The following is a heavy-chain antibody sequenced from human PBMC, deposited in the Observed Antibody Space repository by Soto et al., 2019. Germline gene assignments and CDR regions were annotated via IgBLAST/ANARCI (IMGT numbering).Heavy chain of an antibody. CDR2: ISGSGSDR. J-gene: IGHJ6*03. V-gene: IGHV3-23*01. CDR1: GFTFSTYA. D-gene: IGHD3-10*01. CDR3: PITPRSYYYYMDV. Sequence: EVQVLESGGGLVQPGGSLRLSCVASGFTFSTYAMNWVRQAPGKGLEWVSGISGSGSDRYYADSVRGRFTISRNNSNNTRHLQMDSLRAVDTGMYYCPITPRSYYYYMDVWGKGTTVTVSS.